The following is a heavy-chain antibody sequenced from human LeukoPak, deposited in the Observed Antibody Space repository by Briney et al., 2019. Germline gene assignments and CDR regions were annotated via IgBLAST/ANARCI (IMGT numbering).Heavy chain of an antibody. Sequence: PGGFLRLSCAASGFTFSSYGMHWVRQAPGKGLEWVAFIRYDGSNKYYADSVKGRFTISRDNSKNTLYLQMNSLRAEDTAVYYCAKAEGQQLWFPWYFDYWGQGTLVTVSS. CDR1: GFTFSSYG. CDR2: IRYDGSNK. D-gene: IGHD5-18*01. V-gene: IGHV3-30*02. J-gene: IGHJ4*02. CDR3: AKAEGQQLWFPWYFDY.